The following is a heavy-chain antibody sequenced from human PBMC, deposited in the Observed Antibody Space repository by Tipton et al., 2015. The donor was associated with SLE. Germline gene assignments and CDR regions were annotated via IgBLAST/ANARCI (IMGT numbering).Heavy chain of an antibody. CDR2: ISAYNGNT. CDR3: ARQRFEYQLLNYYYYGLDV. J-gene: IGHJ6*02. D-gene: IGHD2-2*01. CDR1: GYTFTSYG. Sequence: QSGAEVKKPGASVKVSCKASGYTFTSYGISWVRQAPGQGLEWMGWISAYNGNTNYAQKLQGRVTMTTDTSTSTAYMELRSLRSDDTAMYYCARQRFEYQLLNYYYYGLDVWGQGTTVTVSS. V-gene: IGHV1-18*01.